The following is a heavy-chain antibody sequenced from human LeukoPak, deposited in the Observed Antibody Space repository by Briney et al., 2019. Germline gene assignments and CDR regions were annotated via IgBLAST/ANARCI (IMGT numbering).Heavy chain of an antibody. CDR3: ASTTSPMVRDYGMDV. Sequence: AGESLKISCKGSGYSFTSYWIGWVRQMPGKGLEWMGIIYPGDSDTRYSPSFQGQVTISADKSISTAYLQWSSLKASDTAMYYCASTTSPMVRDYGMDVWGQGTTVTVSS. CDR2: IYPGDSDT. J-gene: IGHJ6*02. V-gene: IGHV5-51*01. CDR1: GYSFTSYW. D-gene: IGHD3-10*01.